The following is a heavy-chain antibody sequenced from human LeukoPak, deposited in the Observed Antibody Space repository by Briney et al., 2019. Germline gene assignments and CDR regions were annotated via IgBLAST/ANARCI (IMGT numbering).Heavy chain of an antibody. Sequence: ASVKVSCKASGDTLSNYAINWVRQAPGQGLEWVGGILPIIGSTKNAQQLQDRVTITADESTNTVYMELTSLRSEDTAIYFCARAHFSAYYGSEWGQGTLVTVSS. J-gene: IGHJ4*02. CDR2: ILPIIGST. CDR1: GDTLSNYA. V-gene: IGHV1-69*13. CDR3: ARAHFSAYYGSE. D-gene: IGHD3-10*01.